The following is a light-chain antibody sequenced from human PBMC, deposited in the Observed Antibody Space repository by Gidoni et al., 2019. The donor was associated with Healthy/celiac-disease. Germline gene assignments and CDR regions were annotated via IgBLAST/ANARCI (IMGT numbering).Light chain of an antibody. CDR1: QSVSSY. J-gene: IGKJ4*01. V-gene: IGKV3-11*01. Sequence: EIVLTQSPATLSLSPGERATLSCRASQSVSSYLAWYQQKPGQAPRLLIYNASNRATGIPARFSGSGFGTDFTLTSSSLEPEDFAVYYWQQRSNWLTFGGGTKVESK. CDR3: QQRSNWLT. CDR2: NAS.